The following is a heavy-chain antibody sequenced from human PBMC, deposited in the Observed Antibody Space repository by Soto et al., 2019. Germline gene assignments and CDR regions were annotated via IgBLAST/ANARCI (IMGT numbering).Heavy chain of an antibody. Sequence: LRLSFTVSGFAFNNYGINWVRQAPGKGLEWVSSISKSDYTYYSDSVKGRFAISRDNAKSSVSLQMNTLRVEDTAVYYCAREDSIIIPAGSDFWGQGTPVTVSS. J-gene: IGHJ4*02. V-gene: IGHV3-21*01. CDR1: GFAFNNYG. D-gene: IGHD2-2*01. CDR3: AREDSIIIPAGSDF. CDR2: ISKSDYT.